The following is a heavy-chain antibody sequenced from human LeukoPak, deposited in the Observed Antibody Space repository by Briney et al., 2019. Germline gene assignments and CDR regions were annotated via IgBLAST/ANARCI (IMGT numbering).Heavy chain of an antibody. CDR1: GFTFSDYY. D-gene: IGHD3-3*01. J-gene: IGHJ1*01. CDR2: ISSSGSTI. CDR3: ARARQNDFPEYFQH. V-gene: IGHV3-11*01. Sequence: KPGGSLRLSCAASGFTFSDYYMSWIRQAPGKGLEWVSYISSSGSTIYYADSVKGRFTISRDNAKNSLYLQMNSLRAEDTAVYYCARARQNDFPEYFQHWGQGTLVTVSS.